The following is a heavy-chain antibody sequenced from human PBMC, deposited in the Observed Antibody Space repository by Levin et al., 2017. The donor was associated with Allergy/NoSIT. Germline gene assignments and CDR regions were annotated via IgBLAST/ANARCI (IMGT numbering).Heavy chain of an antibody. Sequence: GGSLRLSCAASGFTFSSYGMHWVRQAPGKGLEWVALIWYDGSNKYYTDSVKGRFTISRDNSKNTLYLQMNSLRAEDTAVYYCARDQGAYCGGDCDWFDPWGQGTLVTVSS. V-gene: IGHV3-33*01. CDR3: ARDQGAYCGGDCDWFDP. D-gene: IGHD2-21*02. CDR2: IWYDGSNK. CDR1: GFTFSSYG. J-gene: IGHJ5*02.